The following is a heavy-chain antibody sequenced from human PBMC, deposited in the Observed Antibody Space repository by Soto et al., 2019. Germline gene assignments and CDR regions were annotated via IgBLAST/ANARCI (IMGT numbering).Heavy chain of an antibody. J-gene: IGHJ6*02. CDR3: ARVFAARYGMDV. D-gene: IGHD2-15*01. CDR1: GGTFSSYA. Sequence: ASVKVSCKASGGTFSSYAISWVRQAPGQGLEWMGGIIPIFGTANYAQKFQGRVTITADESTSTAYMELSSLRSEDTAVYYCARVFAARYGMDVWGQGTTVTVSS. CDR2: IIPIFGTA. V-gene: IGHV1-69*13.